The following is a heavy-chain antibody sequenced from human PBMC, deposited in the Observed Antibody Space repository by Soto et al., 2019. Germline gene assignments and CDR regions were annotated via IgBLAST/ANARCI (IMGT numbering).Heavy chain of an antibody. CDR1: GGTFSSYA. CDR3: ARRYSSSWYEEGYWFDP. J-gene: IGHJ5*02. V-gene: IGHV1-69*12. D-gene: IGHD6-13*01. Sequence: QVQLVQSGAEVKKPGSSVKVSCKASGGTFSSYAISWVRQAPGQGLEWMGGIIPIFGTSNYAQKFQGRVTITADESTSTAYMELSSLRSEDTAVYYCARRYSSSWYEEGYWFDPWGQGTLVTVSS. CDR2: IIPIFGTS.